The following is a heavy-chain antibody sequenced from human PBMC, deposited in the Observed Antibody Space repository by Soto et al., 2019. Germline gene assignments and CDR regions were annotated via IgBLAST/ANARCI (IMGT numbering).Heavy chain of an antibody. CDR2: IIPILGTA. CDR1: GGTFSSYA. V-gene: IGHV1-69*13. J-gene: IGHJ2*01. Sequence: ASVKVSCKASGGTFSSYAISWVRQAPGQGLEWMGGIIPILGTANYAQKFQGRVTITADESTSTAYMELSSLRSEDTAVYYCASQQTDCSGGSCYSHYRYWYFDLWGRGTLVTVSS. CDR3: ASQQTDCSGGSCYSHYRYWYFDL. D-gene: IGHD2-15*01.